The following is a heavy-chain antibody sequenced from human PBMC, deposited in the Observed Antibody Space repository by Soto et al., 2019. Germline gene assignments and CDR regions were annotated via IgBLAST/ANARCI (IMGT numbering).Heavy chain of an antibody. CDR2: IFAGGST. CDR3: ARDYTYYSFYGMDV. Sequence: LRLSCAASGFTVSTNYMSWVRQAPGKGLEWVSVIFAGGSTSYADSVKGRFTISRDNSKNTLFLQMNSLRAEDTAVYFCARDYTYYSFYGMDVWGQGTTVTVSS. CDR1: GFTVSTNY. V-gene: IGHV3-53*01. J-gene: IGHJ6*02.